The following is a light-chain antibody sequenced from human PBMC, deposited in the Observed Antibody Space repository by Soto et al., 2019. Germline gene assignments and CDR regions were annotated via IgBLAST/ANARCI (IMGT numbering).Light chain of an antibody. CDR1: QSVSSY. CDR2: DAS. V-gene: IGKV3-11*01. J-gene: IGKJ4*01. Sequence: EIVLPQSPATLSLSPGERATLSCRASQSVSSYLAWYQQKPGQAPRLLIYDASNRATGIPARFSGSGSGTAFTLTISSLEPEDFAVYYCQQRSNWLLTFGGGTKVEIK. CDR3: QQRSNWLLT.